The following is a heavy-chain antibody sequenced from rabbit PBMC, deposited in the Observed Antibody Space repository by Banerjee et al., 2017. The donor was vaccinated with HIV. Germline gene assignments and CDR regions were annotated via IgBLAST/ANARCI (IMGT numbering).Heavy chain of an antibody. Sequence: QSLEESGGDLVKPGASLTLTCTASGFSFSSSYYIYWVRQAPGKGLEWIACFDAGSSGNTYYASWANGRFTISKTSSTTVTLQMTSLTAADTATYFCARDLAGVIGWNFNLWGQGTLVTVS. CDR1: GFSFSSSYY. J-gene: IGHJ4*01. CDR3: ARDLAGVIGWNFNL. CDR2: FDAGSSGNT. V-gene: IGHV1S40*01. D-gene: IGHD4-1*01.